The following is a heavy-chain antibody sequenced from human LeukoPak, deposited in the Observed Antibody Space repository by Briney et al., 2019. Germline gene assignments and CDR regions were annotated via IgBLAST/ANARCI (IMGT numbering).Heavy chain of an antibody. D-gene: IGHD6-13*01. CDR3: ARGQVGSSWYSRYYYMDV. Sequence: SETLPLTCTVSGGSISSYYWSWIRQPPGKGLEWIGYIYYSGSTNYNPSLKSRVTISVDTSKNQFSLKLSSVTAADTAVYYCARGQVGSSWYSRYYYMDVWGKGTTVTVSS. CDR2: IYYSGST. CDR1: GGSISSYY. V-gene: IGHV4-59*01. J-gene: IGHJ6*03.